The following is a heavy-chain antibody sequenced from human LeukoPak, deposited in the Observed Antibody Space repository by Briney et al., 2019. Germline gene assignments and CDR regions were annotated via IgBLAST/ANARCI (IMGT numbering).Heavy chain of an antibody. CDR3: ARKTTTGPTKAAFDI. Sequence: SETLSLTCAVSGGSISSSNWWSWVRQPPGKGLEWIGEIYHSGSTNYNPSLKSRVTISVDKSKNQFSLKLRSVTAADTAVYYCARKTTTGPTKAAFDIWGKGTMLTVS. CDR1: GGSISSSNW. D-gene: IGHD4-17*01. CDR2: IYHSGST. V-gene: IGHV4-4*02. J-gene: IGHJ3*02.